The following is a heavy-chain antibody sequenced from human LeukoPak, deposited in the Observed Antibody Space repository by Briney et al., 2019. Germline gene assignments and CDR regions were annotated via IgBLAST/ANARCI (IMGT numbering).Heavy chain of an antibody. CDR3: AKDREIYGGNPLGDY. J-gene: IGHJ4*02. CDR2: IILILGIA. D-gene: IGHD4-23*01. V-gene: IGHV1-69*04. CDR1: GGTFSSYA. Sequence: ASVKVSCKASGGTFSSYAISRVRQAPGQGLEWMGRIILILGIANYAQKFQGRVTITADKSTSTAYMELSSLRSEDTAVYYCAKDREIYGGNPLGDYWGQGTLVTVSS.